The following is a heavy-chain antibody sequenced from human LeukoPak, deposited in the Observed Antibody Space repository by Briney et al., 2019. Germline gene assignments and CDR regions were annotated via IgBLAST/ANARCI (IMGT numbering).Heavy chain of an antibody. CDR3: ARDNRVATD. CDR1: GCSISSYD. V-gene: IGHV4-4*07. J-gene: IGHJ4*02. CDR2: IYTSGST. Sequence: SETLSLTCTVSGCSISSYDLSWVRQPAGKGLEWIWRIYTSGSTNYNPSLKSRFTMSVDTSKNQFSLKLNSVTAADTAVYYCARDNRVATDWGQGTLVTVSS. D-gene: IGHD5-12*01.